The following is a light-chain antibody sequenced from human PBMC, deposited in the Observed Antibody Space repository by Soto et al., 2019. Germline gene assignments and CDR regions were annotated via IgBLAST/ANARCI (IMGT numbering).Light chain of an antibody. CDR1: QSVSGW. V-gene: IGKV1-5*01. CDR2: DVS. Sequence: DIQMTQSPSTLYASVGDRVTITCRASQSVSGWLAWYQQKPGKAPTLLIFDVSSLQVGVPSRFRGGGSGTEFTLTITSLQPDDVATYYCQQYSTFPFSFGQGTKLQFK. CDR3: QQYSTFPFS. J-gene: IGKJ2*03.